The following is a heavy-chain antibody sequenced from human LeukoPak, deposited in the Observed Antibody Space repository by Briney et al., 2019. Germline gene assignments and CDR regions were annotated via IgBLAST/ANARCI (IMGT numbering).Heavy chain of an antibody. CDR1: GFTFSSYW. CDR2: INSDGSST. J-gene: IGHJ4*02. Sequence: GGSLRLSCAASGFTFSSYWMHWVRQAPGKGLVWVSRINSDGSSTSYADSVKGRFTISRDNAKNTLYLQMNSLRAEDTAVYYCASPSIAVAGTIAAFDYWGQGTLVTVSS. CDR3: ASPSIAVAGTIAAFDY. D-gene: IGHD6-19*01. V-gene: IGHV3-74*01.